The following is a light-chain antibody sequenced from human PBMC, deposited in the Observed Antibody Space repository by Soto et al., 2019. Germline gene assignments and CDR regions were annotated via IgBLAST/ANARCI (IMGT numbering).Light chain of an antibody. Sequence: DIQMTQSPSSLSASVGDRVTITCRAIQSISSFLNWYQQIPGKAPKLLIYAASSLQSGVPSTFSGSGSGTDFTLTISSLQPEDFATYYCQQSYSTPYTFAQGTKLEIK. CDR2: AAS. J-gene: IGKJ2*01. V-gene: IGKV1-39*01. CDR1: QSISSF. CDR3: QQSYSTPYT.